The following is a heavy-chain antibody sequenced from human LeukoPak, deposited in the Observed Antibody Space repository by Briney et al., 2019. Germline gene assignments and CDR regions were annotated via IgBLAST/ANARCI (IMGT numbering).Heavy chain of an antibody. J-gene: IGHJ4*02. CDR2: ISGSGGST. D-gene: IGHD1-26*01. CDR3: AKAIEWELLIDY. V-gene: IGHV3-23*01. Sequence: GGSLRLSCAASGFTFSSYAMSWVRQAPGKGLEWVSAISGSGGSTYYADSVKGRFTISRDNSKNTLYLQMNSLRAEDTAVHYCAKAIEWELLIDYWGQGTLVTVSS. CDR1: GFTFSSYA.